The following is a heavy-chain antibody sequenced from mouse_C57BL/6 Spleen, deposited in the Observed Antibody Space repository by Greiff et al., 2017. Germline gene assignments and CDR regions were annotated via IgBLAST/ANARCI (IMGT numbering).Heavy chain of an antibody. CDR2: IHPNGGST. CDR1: GYTFTSYW. CDR3: ASPYFDV. J-gene: IGHJ1*03. V-gene: IGHV1-64*01. Sequence: QVQLKQPGAELVKPGASVKLSCTASGYTFTSYWMPWVKQRPGQGLEWIGMIHPNGGSTNYNEKFKSKSTLTVDKATSTAYMQLSSLTSEDAAGYYCASPYFDVWGTGTTVTVSS.